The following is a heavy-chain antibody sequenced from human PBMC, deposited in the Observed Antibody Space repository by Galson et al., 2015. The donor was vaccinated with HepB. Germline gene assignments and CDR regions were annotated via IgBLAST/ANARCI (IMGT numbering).Heavy chain of an antibody. J-gene: IGHJ4*02. CDR2: VYWDDDN. D-gene: IGHD3-16*01. Sequence: PALVKPTQTLALTCTFSGFSLTTRGVGVGWIRQPPGKALEWLAFVYWDDDNRYSPSLRSRLTVTKDTSNNRVVLIMTNVDPLDTATYFCAHRRYYYGTWDWGDFDYWGQGTPVTVSS. CDR1: GFSLTTRGVG. CDR3: AHRRYYYGTWDWGDFDY. V-gene: IGHV2-5*02.